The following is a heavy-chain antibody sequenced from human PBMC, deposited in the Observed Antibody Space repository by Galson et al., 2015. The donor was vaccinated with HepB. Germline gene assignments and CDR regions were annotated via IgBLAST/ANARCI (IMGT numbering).Heavy chain of an antibody. CDR1: GFNFSTYG. V-gene: IGHV3-30*03. CDR3: RWREANLEY. Sequence: SLRLSCAASGFNFSTYGMQWVRQAPGKGLEWVSIISYDGRKESYTDSVKGRFTISRDNAKHIVYLQMNSLRVEDSALYYCRWREANLEYWGQGYLVIV. D-gene: IGHD2-15*01. CDR2: ISYDGRKE. J-gene: IGHJ4*02.